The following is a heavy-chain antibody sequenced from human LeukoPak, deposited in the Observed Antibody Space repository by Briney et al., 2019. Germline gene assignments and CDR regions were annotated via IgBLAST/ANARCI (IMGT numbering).Heavy chain of an antibody. CDR3: AKDRSYYGSGSWFDP. D-gene: IGHD3-10*01. J-gene: IGHJ5*02. CDR2: LCSCGSNL. Sequence: GGALLLPCAAPRFPLSDYYMSGIRPGPGEGLEGVSYLCSCGSNLYYADSVKGRFTISRDNAKNSLYLQMNSLRAEDTAVYYCAKDRSYYGSGSWFDPWGQGTLVTVSS. CDR1: RFPLSDYY. V-gene: IGHV3-11*01.